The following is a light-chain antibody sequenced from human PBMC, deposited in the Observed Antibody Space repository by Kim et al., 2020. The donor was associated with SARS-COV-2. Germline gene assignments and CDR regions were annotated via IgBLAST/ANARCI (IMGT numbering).Light chain of an antibody. CDR2: DTS. J-gene: IGKJ4*01. CDR3: QQRRSWPLT. Sequence: LSPGESATLPCRASQSVTGRVSWYQQRPGQAPRLLIYDTSNRATGIPARFSGSGSGTDFTLTISSLEPEDFVVYYCQQRRSWPLTFGGGTKVDIK. V-gene: IGKV3-11*01. CDR1: QSVTGR.